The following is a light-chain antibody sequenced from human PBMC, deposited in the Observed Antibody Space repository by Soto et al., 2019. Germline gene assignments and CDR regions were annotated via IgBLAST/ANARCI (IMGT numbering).Light chain of an antibody. V-gene: IGLV2-14*01. Sequence: VLTQPSSVSGSPGQSITISCTGTSSDVGGYNYVSWYQQHPGKAPKLMIYDVSNRPSGVSNRFSGSKSGNTASLTISGLQAEDEADYYCSSYTSSSTLCVFGTGTKVTVL. CDR3: SSYTSSSTLCV. CDR2: DVS. J-gene: IGLJ1*01. CDR1: SSDVGGYNY.